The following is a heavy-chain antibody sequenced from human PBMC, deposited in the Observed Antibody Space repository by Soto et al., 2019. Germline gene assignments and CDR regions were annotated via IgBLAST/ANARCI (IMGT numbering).Heavy chain of an antibody. Sequence: QVQLQESGPGLVKPSETLSLTCTVSGGSVSSGSYYWSWIRQPPGKGLEWIGYIYYSGSTNYNPSLKSRVTISVDTSQNQFSLKLSSVTAADTAVYYCARGYYYDSRPFDIWGQGTMVTVSS. D-gene: IGHD3-22*01. CDR1: GGSVSSGSYY. CDR3: ARGYYYDSRPFDI. J-gene: IGHJ3*02. CDR2: IYYSGST. V-gene: IGHV4-61*01.